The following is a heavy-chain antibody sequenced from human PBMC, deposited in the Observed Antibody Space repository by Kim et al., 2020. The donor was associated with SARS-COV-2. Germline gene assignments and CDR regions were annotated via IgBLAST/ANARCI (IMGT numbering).Heavy chain of an antibody. D-gene: IGHD3-10*02. CDR3: ARVFYVIDY. J-gene: IGHJ4*02. CDR1: GFTFNNYA. V-gene: IGHV3-23*01. CDR2: ISRTGYAS. Sequence: GGSLRLSCAASGFTFNNYAMSWVRQGPGKGLEWVSGISRTGYASDYADSLRGRFIISRDSSKNTLSLLISSVTAEDTAVYYCARVFYVIDYWGQGTQVTV.